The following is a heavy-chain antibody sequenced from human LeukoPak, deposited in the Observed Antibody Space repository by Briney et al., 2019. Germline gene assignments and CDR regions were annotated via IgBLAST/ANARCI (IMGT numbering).Heavy chain of an antibody. J-gene: IGHJ4*02. D-gene: IGHD1-26*01. CDR1: GESLCKYY. Sequence: SETLSLTCAVYGESLCKYYWTWIRQSPGKGREWIGEINHRGSTNHNPSLKSRVALSVDTSKHQFSLKLTSVTAADAAVYYCASSVGSTDYWGQGTLVTVSS. V-gene: IGHV4-34*01. CDR2: INHRGST. CDR3: ASSVGSTDY.